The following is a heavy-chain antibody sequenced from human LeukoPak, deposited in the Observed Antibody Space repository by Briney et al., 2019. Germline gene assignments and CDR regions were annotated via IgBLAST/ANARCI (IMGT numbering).Heavy chain of an antibody. CDR2: VYSNGNT. J-gene: IGHJ3*02. Sequence: SETLSLTCTVSGGSISSYFWTWIRQPAGKGLEWIGRVYSNGNTNYNPSLKSRVTMSVDPSKNQFSLNVYSVTATDTAVYYCARERRDLRGDAFDIWGQGTMVTVSS. V-gene: IGHV4-4*07. D-gene: IGHD4-17*01. CDR1: GGSISSYF. CDR3: ARERRDLRGDAFDI.